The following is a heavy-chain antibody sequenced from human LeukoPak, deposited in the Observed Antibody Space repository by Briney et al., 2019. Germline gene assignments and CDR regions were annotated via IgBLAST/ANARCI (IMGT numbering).Heavy chain of an antibody. J-gene: IGHJ4*02. D-gene: IGHD3-16*01. CDR3: ARDRGGYFDY. CDR2: IYYSGST. V-gene: IGHV4-30-4*07. CDR1: GGSISSGGYS. Sequence: PSETLSLTCAVSGGSISSGGYSWSWIRQPPGKGLEWIGYIYYSGSTYYNPSLKSRVTISVDTSKNQFSLKLSSVTAADTAVYYCARDRGGYFDYWGQGTLVTVSS.